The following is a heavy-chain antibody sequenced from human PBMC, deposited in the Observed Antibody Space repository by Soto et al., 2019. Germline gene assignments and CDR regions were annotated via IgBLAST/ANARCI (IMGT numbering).Heavy chain of an antibody. V-gene: IGHV5-51*01. CDR2: IYPGDSDT. J-gene: IGHJ6*02. CDR3: ARHSPPSRNDYAMDV. Sequence: PGESLKISCKGSGYSFPTYWIAWVRQMPGKGLEWMGIIYPGDSDTIYRPSFQGQVTISADKSINTAYLQWSSLKASDSAMYYCARHSPPSRNDYAMDVWGQGTTVTV. CDR1: GYSFPTYW.